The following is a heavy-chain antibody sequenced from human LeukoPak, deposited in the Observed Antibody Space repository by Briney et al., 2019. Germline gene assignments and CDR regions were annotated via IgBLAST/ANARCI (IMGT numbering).Heavy chain of an antibody. Sequence: SETLSLTCAVYGGSFSGYYWSWIRQPPGKGLERIGEINHSGSTNYNPSLKSRVTISVDTSKNQFSLKLSSVTAADTAVYYCARIAAGSYYFDYWGQGTLVTVSS. CDR3: ARIAAGSYYFDY. J-gene: IGHJ4*02. V-gene: IGHV4-34*01. CDR1: GGSFSGYY. D-gene: IGHD6-13*01. CDR2: INHSGST.